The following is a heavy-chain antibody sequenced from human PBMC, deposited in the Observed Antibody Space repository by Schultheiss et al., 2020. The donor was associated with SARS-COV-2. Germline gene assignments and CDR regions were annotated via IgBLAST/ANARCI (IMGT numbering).Heavy chain of an antibody. CDR3: ARESSILTGPVDY. CDR1: GGSTSSGGYY. V-gene: IGHV4-61*08. D-gene: IGHD3-9*01. Sequence: SETLSLTCTVSGGSTSSGGYYWSWIRQPPGKGLEWIGEIYYSGSTNYNPSLKSRVTISVDTSKNEFSLELSSVTAADTAVYYCARESSILTGPVDYWGQGTLVTVSS. CDR2: IYYSGST. J-gene: IGHJ4*02.